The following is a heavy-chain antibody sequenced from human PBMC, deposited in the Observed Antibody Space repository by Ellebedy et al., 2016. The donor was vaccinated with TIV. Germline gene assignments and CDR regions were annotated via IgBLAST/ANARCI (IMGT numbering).Heavy chain of an antibody. CDR3: ARDRRPRGFEVTGNVPGF. Sequence: ASVKVSCKTSGYSFSDYSIYWVRQAPGQGLEWMGWINPNSGDTDYAQKFQGRVVLTRGTSTRIASMELNRLTYDDTAVYFCARDRRPRGFEVTGNVPGFWGQGTLVTVSS. J-gene: IGHJ4*02. D-gene: IGHD6-6*01. CDR1: GYSFSDYS. CDR2: INPNSGDT. V-gene: IGHV1-2*02.